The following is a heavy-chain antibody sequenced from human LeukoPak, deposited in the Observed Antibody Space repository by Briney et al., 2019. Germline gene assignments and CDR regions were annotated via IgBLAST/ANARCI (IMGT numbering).Heavy chain of an antibody. V-gene: IGHV4-59*01. CDR2: IYYSGST. Sequence: PAETLSLTCTVSGGSISIYYWNWIRQPPGKGLEWIRYIYYSGSTNYNPSLKSRVTISVDTSKNQFSLKLSSVTAADTAVYYCARDTYGGNDAFDIWGQGTMVTVSS. CDR3: ARDTYGGNDAFDI. D-gene: IGHD4-23*01. J-gene: IGHJ3*02. CDR1: GGSISIYY.